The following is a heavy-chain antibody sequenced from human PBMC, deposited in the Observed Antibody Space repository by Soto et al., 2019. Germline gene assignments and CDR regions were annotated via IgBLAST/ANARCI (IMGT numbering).Heavy chain of an antibody. CDR2: IIPILGIA. J-gene: IGHJ4*02. V-gene: IGHV1-69*08. CDR3: AREAGDYDFWSGYSQFDY. CDR1: GGTFSSYT. D-gene: IGHD3-3*01. Sequence: QVQLVQSGAEVKKPGSSVKVSCKASGGTFSSYTISWVRQAPGQGLEWMGRIIPILGIANYAQKFQGRVTITADKSTSTAYVELSSLRSEDTAVYYCAREAGDYDFWSGYSQFDYWGQGTLVTVSS.